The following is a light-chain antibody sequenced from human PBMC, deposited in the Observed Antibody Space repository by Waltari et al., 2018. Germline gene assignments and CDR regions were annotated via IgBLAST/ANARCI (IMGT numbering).Light chain of an antibody. V-gene: IGKV1-5*01. CDR3: QQYNSYAT. CDR2: DAS. J-gene: IGKJ1*01. CDR1: QSSSSW. Sequence: DIQMTQSPSTLSASVGDRVTITCRASQSSSSWLALYQQKPGKAPKLLIYDASSLESGVPSRFSGSGSGTEFTLTISSLQPDDFATYYCQQYNSYATFGQGTKVEIK.